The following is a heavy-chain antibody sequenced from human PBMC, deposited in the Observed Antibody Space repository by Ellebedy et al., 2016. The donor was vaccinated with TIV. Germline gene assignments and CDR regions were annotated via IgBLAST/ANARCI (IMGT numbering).Heavy chain of an antibody. CDR3: AREFFGGWLLGMFDS. V-gene: IGHV3-48*02. J-gene: IGHJ4*02. D-gene: IGHD6-19*01. Sequence: GGSLRLSCAASGFSFSTYSMTWVRQAPGKGLEWVSYISRDSTTKYYTDSVKGRFTISRDSAKNSLYLQMNSLRDEDTAVYYCAREFFGGWLLGMFDSWGQGTLVTVSS. CDR1: GFSFSTYS. CDR2: ISRDSTTK.